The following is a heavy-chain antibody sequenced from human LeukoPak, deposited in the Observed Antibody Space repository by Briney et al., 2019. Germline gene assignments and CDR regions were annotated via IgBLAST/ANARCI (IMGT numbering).Heavy chain of an antibody. J-gene: IGHJ5*02. CDR1: GGTFNSYA. D-gene: IGHD2-15*01. CDR2: IIPIFGTT. CDR3: ARVREYCSGGSCRRYWFDP. V-gene: IGHV1-69*05. Sequence: SVKVSCKASGGTFNSYAISWVRQAPGQGLEWMGGIIPIFGTTNYAQKFQGRVTITTDGSSSTAYMELSRLRSDDTAVYYCARVREYCSGGSCRRYWFDPWGQGTLVTVSS.